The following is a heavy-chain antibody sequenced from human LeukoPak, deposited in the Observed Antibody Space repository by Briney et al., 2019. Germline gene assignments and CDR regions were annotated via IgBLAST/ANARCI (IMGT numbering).Heavy chain of an antibody. J-gene: IGHJ4*02. CDR2: ISSNGGST. CDR3: VKDYYDSSGSFDY. D-gene: IGHD3-22*01. CDR1: GFTISNYA. Sequence: GGSLRLSCSGSGFTISNYAIHWVRQGPGKGLEYVSAISSNGGSTNYADSVKGRFTISRDNSKNTLYLQMSSLRAEDTAVYYCVKDYYDSSGSFDYWGQGTLVTVSS. V-gene: IGHV3-64D*06.